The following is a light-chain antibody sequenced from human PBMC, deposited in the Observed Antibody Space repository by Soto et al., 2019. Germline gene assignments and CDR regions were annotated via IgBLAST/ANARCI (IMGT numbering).Light chain of an antibody. J-gene: IGLJ3*02. V-gene: IGLV2-11*01. Sequence: QSALTQPRSVSGSPGQSVIISCTGTNSDVGAYDYVSWYQQHPGKAPKLIIYDVTKRPSGVPDRFSASKSGNTASLTISGLQAEDEADYCCCAYAGSKTWVFGGGTKRTVL. CDR2: DVT. CDR3: CAYAGSKTWV. CDR1: NSDVGAYDY.